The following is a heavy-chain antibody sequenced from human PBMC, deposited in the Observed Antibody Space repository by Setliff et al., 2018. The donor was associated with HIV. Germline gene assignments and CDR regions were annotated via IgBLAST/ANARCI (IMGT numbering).Heavy chain of an antibody. V-gene: IGHV4-39*01. D-gene: IGHD1-26*01. CDR1: GGSISSSDYY. CDR2: IFYTGST. Sequence: ETLSLTCTVSGGSISSSDYYWGWIRQPPGKGLEWIGSIFYTGSTYYNPSLKSRVTISVDTSKNQFSLILNSVTAADTAVYYCARRFGRALPDWGQGTLVTVSS. CDR3: ARRFGRALPD. J-gene: IGHJ4*02.